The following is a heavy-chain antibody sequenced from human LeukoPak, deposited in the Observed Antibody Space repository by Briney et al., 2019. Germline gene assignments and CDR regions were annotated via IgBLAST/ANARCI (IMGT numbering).Heavy chain of an antibody. CDR1: GFTFSSYA. D-gene: IGHD2/OR15-2a*01. V-gene: IGHV3-23*01. Sequence: PGGSLRLSCAASGFTFSSYAMSWVRQAPGKGLEWVSGISGSGGSTYYADSVKGRFTISRDNSKNRLYLQMNSLRAEDTAVYYCAKRPRGSYLDPFDYWGQGTLVTVSS. J-gene: IGHJ4*02. CDR2: ISGSGGST. CDR3: AKRPRGSYLDPFDY.